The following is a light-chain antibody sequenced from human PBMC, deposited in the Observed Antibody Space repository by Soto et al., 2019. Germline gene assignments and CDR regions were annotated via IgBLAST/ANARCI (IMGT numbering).Light chain of an antibody. Sequence: EIVLTQSPATRSLSPGERATLSCRASQSVSSYLAWYQQKPGQAPRLLIYDASKRATGISARFSGSGSGTDFTLTISSLELEDFAVYYCQQRSNWPVTFGQGTKVEIK. CDR3: QQRSNWPVT. J-gene: IGKJ1*01. CDR1: QSVSSY. CDR2: DAS. V-gene: IGKV3-11*01.